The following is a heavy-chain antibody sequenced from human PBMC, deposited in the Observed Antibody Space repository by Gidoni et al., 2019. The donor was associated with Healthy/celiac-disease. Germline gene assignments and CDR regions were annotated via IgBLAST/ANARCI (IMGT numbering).Heavy chain of an antibody. CDR3: AKEYCSSTSCYSPTGKYYYYYYGMDV. D-gene: IGHD2-2*01. J-gene: IGHJ6*02. CDR1: GFTFDDYA. V-gene: IGHV3-9*01. Sequence: EVQLVESGGGLVQPGRSLRLSCAASGFTFDDYAINWFRPAPGKGLEWVSGISWNSGSIGYADSVKGRFTISRDNAKNSLYLQMNSLRAEDTALYYCAKEYCSSTSCYSPTGKYYYYYYGMDVWGQGTTVTVSS. CDR2: ISWNSGSI.